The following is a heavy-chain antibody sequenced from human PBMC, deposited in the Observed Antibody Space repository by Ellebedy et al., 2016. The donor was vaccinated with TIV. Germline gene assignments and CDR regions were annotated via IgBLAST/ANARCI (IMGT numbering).Heavy chain of an antibody. V-gene: IGHV4-59*01. CDR1: GGSISNYY. J-gene: IGHJ3*02. CDR3: ARGTRDGSYYHGAFDI. D-gene: IGHD1-26*01. Sequence: SETLSLTXTVSGGSISNYYWSWIRQPPGKGLEWIGHIYYSGSTNYNPSLKSRVTISVDTSKNQFSLKLSSVTAADTAVYYCARGTRDGSYYHGAFDIWGQGTMVTVSS. CDR2: IYYSGST.